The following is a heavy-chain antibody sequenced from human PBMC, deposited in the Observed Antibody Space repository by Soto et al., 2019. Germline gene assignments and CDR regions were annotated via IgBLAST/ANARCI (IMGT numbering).Heavy chain of an antibody. D-gene: IGHD6-13*01. CDR1: GYTFTSYY. CDR2: INPSGGST. J-gene: IGHJ5*02. V-gene: IGHV1-46*03. CDR3: ARSCIAAAGLPNWFDP. Sequence: ASVKVSCKASGYTFTSYYMHWVRQAPGQGLEWMGIINPSGGSTSYAQKFQGRVTMTRDTSTSTVYMELSSLRSEDTAVYYCARSCIAAAGLPNWFDPWGQGTLVTVSS.